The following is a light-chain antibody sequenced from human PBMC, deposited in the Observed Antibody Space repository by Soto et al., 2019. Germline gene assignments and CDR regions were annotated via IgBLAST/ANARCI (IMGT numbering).Light chain of an antibody. CDR3: QQRCNWPPVT. Sequence: EIVLTQSPATLSLSPGERATLSCRASQSVSGCLAWYQQKPGQAPRLLIFDASNRATGIPARFSGSGSGTDFTLTISSLEPEDFEIYYCQQRCNWPPVTFGGGTKVDIK. J-gene: IGKJ4*01. CDR1: QSVSGC. CDR2: DAS. V-gene: IGKV3-11*01.